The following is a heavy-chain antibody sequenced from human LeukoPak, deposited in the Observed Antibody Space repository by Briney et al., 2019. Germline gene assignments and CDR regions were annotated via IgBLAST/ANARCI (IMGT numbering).Heavy chain of an antibody. Sequence: ASVKVSCKASGGTFSSYAISWVRQAPGQGLEWMGVINPRSGSTTYAQKFQGRVTMTRDTSTSTVYVELSSLRSEDTVVYYCAREGDVYKNFDYWGQGTLVTVSS. CDR1: GGTFSSYA. CDR2: INPRSGST. CDR3: AREGDVYKNFDY. V-gene: IGHV1-46*01. J-gene: IGHJ4*02. D-gene: IGHD5-24*01.